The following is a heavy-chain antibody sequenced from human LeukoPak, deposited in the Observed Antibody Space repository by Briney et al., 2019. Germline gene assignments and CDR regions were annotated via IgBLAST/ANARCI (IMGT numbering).Heavy chain of an antibody. CDR1: GFTFSSYA. J-gene: IGHJ4*02. CDR3: AFSGYSFGYFDY. Sequence: PGGSLRLSCAASGFTFSSYAMSWVRQAPGKGLEWVSAISGSGGSTYYADSVKGRFTISRDNSKNTLYLQMSSLRAEDTAVYYCAFSGYSFGYFDYWGQGTLVTVSS. CDR2: ISGSGGST. D-gene: IGHD3-22*01. V-gene: IGHV3-23*01.